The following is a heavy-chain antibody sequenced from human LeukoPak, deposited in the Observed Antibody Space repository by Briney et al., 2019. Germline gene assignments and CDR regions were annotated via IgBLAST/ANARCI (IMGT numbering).Heavy chain of an antibody. Sequence: GGSLRLSCAASGFSFSAYAMSWVRQAPGKGLEWVSVISGSGASTYYADSVKGRFIISRDNSTNTLYLQRNSLRAEDTAVYYCAKDIVIVPAASYAFDIWGQGTMVIVSS. J-gene: IGHJ3*02. CDR3: AKDIVIVPAASYAFDI. D-gene: IGHD2-2*01. CDR2: ISGSGAST. V-gene: IGHV3-23*01. CDR1: GFSFSAYA.